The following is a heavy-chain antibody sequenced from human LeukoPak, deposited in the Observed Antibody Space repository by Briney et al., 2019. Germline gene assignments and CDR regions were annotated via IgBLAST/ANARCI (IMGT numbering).Heavy chain of an antibody. V-gene: IGHV3-64*01. J-gene: IGHJ2*01. CDR3: ARARRYYSGSGSRNWHFDR. CDR1: GFTFNFYA. CDR2: ITSNGMTT. D-gene: IGHD3-10*01. Sequence: PGGSLRLSCAASGFTFNFYAMHWVRQAPGKGLEYVATITSNGMTTFYANSVKGRFSISRDISTYTLYLQMGSLRAEDMAVYYCARARRYYSGSGSRNWHFDRWGRGSLVTVSS.